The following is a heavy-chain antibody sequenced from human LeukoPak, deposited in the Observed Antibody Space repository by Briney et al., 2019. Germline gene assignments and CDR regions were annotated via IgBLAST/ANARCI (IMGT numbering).Heavy chain of an antibody. V-gene: IGHV4-61*05. D-gene: IGHD3-9*01. CDR1: GGSISSSSYY. CDR3: ARGRDYDSTTHWGDYYMDV. J-gene: IGHJ6*03. CDR2: IYYSGSTNT. Sequence: ETSETLSLTCTVSGGSISSSSYYWGWIRQPPGKGLEWIGYIYYSGSTNTNYNPSLKSRATISIDTSKNQFSLKVTSVTAADTAVYYCARGRDYDSTTHWGDYYMDVWGKGTTVTVSS.